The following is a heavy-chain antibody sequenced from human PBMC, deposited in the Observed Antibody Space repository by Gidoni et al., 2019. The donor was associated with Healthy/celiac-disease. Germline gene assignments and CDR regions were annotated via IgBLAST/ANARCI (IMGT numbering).Heavy chain of an antibody. CDR3: ARETGFLEWLLDY. J-gene: IGHJ4*02. CDR2: IWYDGSNK. Sequence: QVQLVESGGGVVQPGRSLRLSCAASGFTFSSYGMHWVRQAPGKGLEWVAVIWYDGSNKYYADSVKGRFTISRDNSKNTLYLQMNSLRAEDTAVYYCARETGFLEWLLDYWGQGTLVTVSS. CDR1: GFTFSSYG. D-gene: IGHD3-3*01. V-gene: IGHV3-33*01.